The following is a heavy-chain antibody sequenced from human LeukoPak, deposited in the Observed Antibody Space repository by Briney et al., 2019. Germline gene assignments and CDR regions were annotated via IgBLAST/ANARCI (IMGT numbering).Heavy chain of an antibody. J-gene: IGHJ4*02. D-gene: IGHD2-21*02. CDR1: GGSISSSSYY. CDR3: ASPPNTYCGGDCSSRFDY. Sequence: SETLSLTCTVSGGSISSSSYYWGWIRQPPGKGLEWIGSNSGSTYYNPSLKSRVTISVDTSKNQFSLKLSSVTAADTAEYYCASPPNTYCGGDCSSRFDYWGQGTLVTVSS. CDR2: NSGST. V-gene: IGHV4-39*01.